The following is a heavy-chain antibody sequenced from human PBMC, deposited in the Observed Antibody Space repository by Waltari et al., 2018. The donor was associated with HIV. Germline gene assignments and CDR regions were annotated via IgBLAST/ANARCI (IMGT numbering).Heavy chain of an antibody. V-gene: IGHV3-7*01. D-gene: IGHD2-2*01. J-gene: IGHJ4*02. CDR1: GFTFSSYW. CDR2: IKQDGGEK. Sequence: EVQLVESGGGLVQPGGSLRLSCAASGFTFSSYWMSWVRQAPGKGLELVANIKQDGGEKYYVDSVKGRFAISRDNAQNSLYLQMNNLRAEDTAVYFCATSRTFDYWGQGTLVTVSS. CDR3: ATSRTFDY.